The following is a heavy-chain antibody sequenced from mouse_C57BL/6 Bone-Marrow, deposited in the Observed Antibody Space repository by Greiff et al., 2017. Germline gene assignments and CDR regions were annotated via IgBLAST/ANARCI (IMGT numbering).Heavy chain of an antibody. CDR3: TVYYGNQSYYFDY. D-gene: IGHD2-1*01. J-gene: IGHJ2*01. CDR2: IVPENGDT. V-gene: IGHV14-4*01. Sequence: FQLQQSGAELVRPGASVKLSCTASGFNIKDDYMHWVNQRPEQGLEWIGWIVPENGDTEYASKFQGKATITADTSSTTAYLQLSSLTSEDTAVYYCTVYYGNQSYYFDYWGQGTTLTVSS. CDR1: GFNIKDDY.